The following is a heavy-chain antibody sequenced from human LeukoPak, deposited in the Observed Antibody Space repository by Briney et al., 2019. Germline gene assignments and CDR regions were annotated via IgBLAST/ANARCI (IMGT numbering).Heavy chain of an antibody. CDR3: ARDSFSSGYNRGAFDM. J-gene: IGHJ3*02. D-gene: IGHD5-12*01. V-gene: IGHV3-53*01. CDR2: IYSGGST. Sequence: GGSLRLSCAASGFTVSSNYMSWARQAPGKGLEWLSIIYSGGSTYFADSVKGRFTLSRDNSKNTMYLQMDSLRAEDTAVYYCARDSFSSGYNRGAFDMWGQGTMVTVSS. CDR1: GFTVSSNY.